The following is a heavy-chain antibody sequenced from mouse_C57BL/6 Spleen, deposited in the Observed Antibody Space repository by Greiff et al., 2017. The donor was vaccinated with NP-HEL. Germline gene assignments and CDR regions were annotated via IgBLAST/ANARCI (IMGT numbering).Heavy chain of an antibody. CDR1: GYTFTSYW. J-gene: IGHJ1*03. D-gene: IGHD1-1*01. V-gene: IGHV1-55*01. CDR2: IYPGSGST. CDR3: ARSGYYGSSYEYFDV. Sequence: QVQLQQPGAELVKPGASVKMSCKASGYTFTSYWITWVKQRPGQGLEWIGDIYPGSGSTNYNEKFKSKATLTVDTSSSTAYMQLSSLTSEDSAVYYCARSGYYGSSYEYFDVWGTGTTVTVSS.